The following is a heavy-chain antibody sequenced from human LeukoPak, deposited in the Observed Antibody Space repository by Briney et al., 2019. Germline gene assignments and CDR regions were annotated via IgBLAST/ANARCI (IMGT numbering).Heavy chain of an antibody. Sequence: SETLSLTCAVYGGSFSGYYWSWIRQPPGKGLEWIGEINHSGSTNYIPSLKSRVSISVDTSKNQFSLKLSSVTAADTAVYYCARVGPQFWGYYYYMDVWGKGTTVTVSS. J-gene: IGHJ6*03. CDR1: GGSFSGYY. D-gene: IGHD3-16*01. CDR3: ARVGPQFWGYYYYMDV. CDR2: INHSGST. V-gene: IGHV4-34*01.